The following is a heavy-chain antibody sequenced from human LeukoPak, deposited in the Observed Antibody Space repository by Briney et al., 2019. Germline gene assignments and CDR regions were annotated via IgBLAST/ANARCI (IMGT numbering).Heavy chain of an antibody. J-gene: IGHJ4*02. D-gene: IGHD3-22*01. CDR2: IYTSGST. Sequence: PSETLSLTCTVSGYSISSGYYWGWIRQPAGKGLEWIGRIYTSGSTNYNPSLKSRVTMSVDTSKNQFSLKLSSVTAADAAVYYCARDRGGEYYYDSSGYYFDYWGQGTLVTVSS. CDR3: ARDRGGEYYYDSSGYYFDY. V-gene: IGHV4-4*07. CDR1: GYSISSGYY.